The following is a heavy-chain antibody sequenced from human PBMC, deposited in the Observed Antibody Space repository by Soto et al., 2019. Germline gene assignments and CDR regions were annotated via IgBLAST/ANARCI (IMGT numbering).Heavy chain of an antibody. D-gene: IGHD6-19*01. CDR3: AKRAGYSSGAFDV. CDR1: GFTFSNYA. CDR2: ISGGSGTI. Sequence: GGSLRLSCAASGFTFSNYAMSWVRQAPGKGLEWVSAISGGSGTIYYADSVKGRFTISRDNSKSTLYLQMNSLRAGDTAVYFCAKRAGYSSGAFDVWGQGTVVTVSS. J-gene: IGHJ3*01. V-gene: IGHV3-23*01.